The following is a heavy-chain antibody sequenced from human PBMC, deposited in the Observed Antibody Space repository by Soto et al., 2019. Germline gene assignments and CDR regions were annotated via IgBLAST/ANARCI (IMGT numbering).Heavy chain of an antibody. CDR2: IIPILGIA. V-gene: IGHV1-69*02. D-gene: IGHD6-13*01. CDR3: ARENGYSSSWSKYNWFDP. Sequence: QVQLVQSGAEVKKPGSSVKVCCKASGGTFSSYTISWVRQAPGQGLEWMGRIIPILGIANYAQKFQGRVTITADKSTSTAYMELSSLRSEDTAVYYCARENGYSSSWSKYNWFDPWGQGTLVTVSS. J-gene: IGHJ5*02. CDR1: GGTFSSYT.